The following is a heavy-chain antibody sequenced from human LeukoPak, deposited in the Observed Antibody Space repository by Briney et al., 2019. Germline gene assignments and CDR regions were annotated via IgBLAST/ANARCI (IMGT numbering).Heavy chain of an antibody. V-gene: IGHV3-7*02. Sequence: PGGSLRLSCAASGFTFSRYWMRWVRQAPGKGLEWVATIKEDGSENYYVDSVKGRFTISRDNAKSSLYLQMNSLRAEDTAVYYCSRHTSSWHAMDVWGQGTTVTVSS. J-gene: IGHJ6*02. CDR2: IKEDGSEN. CDR3: SRHTSSWHAMDV. CDR1: GFTFSRYW. D-gene: IGHD6-13*01.